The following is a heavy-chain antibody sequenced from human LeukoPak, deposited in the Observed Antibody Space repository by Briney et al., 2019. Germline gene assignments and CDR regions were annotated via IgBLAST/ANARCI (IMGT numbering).Heavy chain of an antibody. CDR1: GFTFSSYS. CDR2: ISSSSSYI. J-gene: IGHJ6*02. V-gene: IGHV3-21*01. D-gene: IGHD2-2*02. CDR3: ARDGPHIVVVPAAIEDYYYGMDV. Sequence: LGGSLRLSCAASGFTFSSYSMNWVRQAPGKGLEWVSSISSSSSYIYYADSVKGRFTISRDNAKNSLYLQMNSLRAEDTAVYYCARDGPHIVVVPAAIEDYYYGMDVWGQGTTVTVSS.